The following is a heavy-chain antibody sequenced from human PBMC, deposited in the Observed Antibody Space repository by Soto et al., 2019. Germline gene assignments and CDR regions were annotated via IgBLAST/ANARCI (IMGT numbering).Heavy chain of an antibody. V-gene: IGHV1-69*06. CDR2: IIPVFGTG. D-gene: IGHD5-18*01. J-gene: IGHJ4*02. Sequence: QVQLVQSGAEVKKPGSSVKVSCKASGGTFSSYAISWVRQAPGQGLEWMGGIIPVFGTGIYAQKFQGRVTITADKSTNTAYMVLSSLRSEDTAVYFCARVGGTGGYTYGLDYWGQGTLVTVSS. CDR1: GGTFSSYA. CDR3: ARVGGTGGYTYGLDY.